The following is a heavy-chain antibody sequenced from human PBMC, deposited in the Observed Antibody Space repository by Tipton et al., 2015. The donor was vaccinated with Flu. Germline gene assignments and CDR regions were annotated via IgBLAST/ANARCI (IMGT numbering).Heavy chain of an antibody. J-gene: IGHJ5*02. Sequence: TLSLTCAVSGGSISSSNWWSWVRQPPGKGLEWIGEIYHSGSTNYNPSLKSRVTISVDKSKNQFSLKLSSVTAADTAVYYCARDGRAVAGTFNWFDPWGQGTLVTVPS. CDR1: GGSISSSNW. V-gene: IGHV4-4*02. CDR3: ARDGRAVAGTFNWFDP. D-gene: IGHD6-19*01. CDR2: IYHSGST.